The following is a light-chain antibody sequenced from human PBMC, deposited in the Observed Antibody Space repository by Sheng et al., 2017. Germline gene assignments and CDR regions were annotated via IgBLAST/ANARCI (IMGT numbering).Light chain of an antibody. V-gene: IGLV3-21*03. CDR2: DDG. J-gene: IGLJ3*02. Sequence: SYVLTQPPSVSVAPGKTARITCGGNNIESKSVHWYQQRPGQVPVLVVYDDGDRPSGIPERFSGSNSGNTATLTISRVEAGDEADYYCQVWDSSSDHPNWVFGGGTKVTVL. CDR3: QVWDSSSDHPNWV. CDR1: NIESKS.